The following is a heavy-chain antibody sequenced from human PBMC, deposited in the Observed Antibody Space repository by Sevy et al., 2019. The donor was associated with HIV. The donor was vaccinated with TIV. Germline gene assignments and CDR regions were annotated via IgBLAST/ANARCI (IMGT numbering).Heavy chain of an antibody. CDR2: ISGSGGST. CDR1: GFTFSSYA. J-gene: IGHJ4*02. CDR3: AKGGYYDSSGYSI. V-gene: IGHV3-23*01. Sequence: GGSLRLSCAASGFTFSSYAMSWVRQAPGKGLEWVSAISGSGGSTYYADSVKGRFTISRDNSKNTLYLQMNSLRAEDTVVYYCAKGGYYDSSGYSIWGQGTLVTVSS. D-gene: IGHD3-22*01.